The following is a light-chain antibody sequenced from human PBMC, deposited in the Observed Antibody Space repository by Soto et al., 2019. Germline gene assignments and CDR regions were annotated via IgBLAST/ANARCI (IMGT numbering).Light chain of an antibody. CDR3: QHYDSAPRT. V-gene: IGKV3-20*01. J-gene: IGKJ1*01. CDR1: QILTKKY. CDR2: AAS. Sequence: EVVLTQSPGTLSLSPGERATLSCRASQILTKKYLAWYQQKPGQAPRLLIYAASSRATGIPDRFSGGGAGTDFTLTNSRLEPEAFAVYFCQHYDSAPRTFGQGTKVEVK.